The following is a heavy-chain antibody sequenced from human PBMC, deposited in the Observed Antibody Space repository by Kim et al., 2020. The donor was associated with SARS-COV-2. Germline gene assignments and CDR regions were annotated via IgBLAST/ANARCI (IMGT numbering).Heavy chain of an antibody. Sequence: SVKVSCKASGGTFSSYAISWVRQAPGQGLEWMGGIFPIFGTANYAQKFQGRVTITADESTSTAYMELSSLRSEDTAVYYCASNTPSGSYYDFDYWGQGTLVTVSS. CDR3: ASNTPSGSYYDFDY. CDR2: IFPIFGTA. D-gene: IGHD1-26*01. V-gene: IGHV1-69*13. CDR1: GGTFSSYA. J-gene: IGHJ4*02.